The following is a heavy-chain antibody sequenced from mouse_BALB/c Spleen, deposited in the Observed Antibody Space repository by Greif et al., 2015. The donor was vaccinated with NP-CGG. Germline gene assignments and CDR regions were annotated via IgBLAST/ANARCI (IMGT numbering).Heavy chain of an antibody. CDR2: IDPSDSYT. V-gene: IGHV1-69*02. J-gene: IGHJ4*01. Sequence: VQLQQSGAELVKPGASVKLSCKASGYTFTSYWMHWVKQRPGQGLEWIGEIDPSDSYTNYNQKFKGKATLTVDKSSSTAYMQLSSLTSEDSAVYYCASRAMDYWGQGTSVTVSS. CDR1: GYTFTSYW. CDR3: ASRAMDY.